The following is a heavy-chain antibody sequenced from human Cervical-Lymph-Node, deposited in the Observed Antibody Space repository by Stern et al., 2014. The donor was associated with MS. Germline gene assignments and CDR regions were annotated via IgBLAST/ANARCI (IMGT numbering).Heavy chain of an antibody. V-gene: IGHV1-24*01. CDR1: GDTLREIS. D-gene: IGHD2-21*02. CDR3: ATHRGRVTYYYGMDV. Sequence: VQLVGYGAEVKKPGGSVKVSCKVSGDTLREISMHWVRRAPGKGRAWLGGFDPEHGETRYAQKFQGRVTMAEDRSTDTAYMELSSLRSEDTAVYYCATHRGRVTYYYGMDVWGQGTTVTVSS. J-gene: IGHJ6*02. CDR2: FDPEHGET.